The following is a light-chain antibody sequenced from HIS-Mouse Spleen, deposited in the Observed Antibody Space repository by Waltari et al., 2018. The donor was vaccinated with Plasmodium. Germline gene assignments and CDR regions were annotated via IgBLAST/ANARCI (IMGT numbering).Light chain of an antibody. CDR2: GAS. CDR1: QSVSSN. CDR3: QQSYSTWT. J-gene: IGKJ1*01. Sequence: EIVMTQSPATLSVSPGERATLSCRASQSVSSNLAWYQQKPGQAPRLLIYGASTRATGIPARFSGSGSGTEFTLTISSMQPEDFATYYCQQSYSTWTFGQGTKVKIK. V-gene: IGKV3-15*01.